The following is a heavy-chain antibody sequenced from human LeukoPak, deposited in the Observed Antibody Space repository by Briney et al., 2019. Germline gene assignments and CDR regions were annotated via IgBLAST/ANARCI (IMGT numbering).Heavy chain of an antibody. CDR3: AKNLAVAAPLRMLFDI. Sequence: PGGSLRLSCAASGFTFSSYAMHWVRQAPGKGLEWVAVISYDGSNKYYADSVKGRFTISRDNSKNTLYLQMNSLRAEDTAVYYCAKNLAVAAPLRMLFDIWGQGTMVTVSS. CDR1: GFTFSSYA. V-gene: IGHV3-30-3*02. D-gene: IGHD2-15*01. J-gene: IGHJ3*02. CDR2: ISYDGSNK.